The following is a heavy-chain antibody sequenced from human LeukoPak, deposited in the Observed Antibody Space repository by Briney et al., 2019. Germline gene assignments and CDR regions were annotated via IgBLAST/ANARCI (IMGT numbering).Heavy chain of an antibody. CDR1: GVSFNDYY. V-gene: IGHV4-34*10. Sequence: SETLSLTCAVSGVSFNDYYWSWVRQTPGKGLEWIGEINHSGYTNDSPSLKSRVTLSIDTSRKQFSLNLRSVTVADTGIYYCARSGLVRGVSTWGQGTLVTVSS. D-gene: IGHD3-10*01. J-gene: IGHJ4*02. CDR3: ARSGLVRGVST. CDR2: INHSGYT.